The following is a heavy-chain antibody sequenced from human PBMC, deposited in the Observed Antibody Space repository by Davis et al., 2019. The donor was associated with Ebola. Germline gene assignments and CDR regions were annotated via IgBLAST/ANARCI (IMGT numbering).Heavy chain of an antibody. CDR1: GGSIINTAYY. Sequence: PSETLSPTCTVSGGSIINTAYYWAWIRHPPGKGLEWIGLTNYSGRPYYRASLKGRFAISVDTSQNQFSLTLNSVTAADTAIYCCARHSHWIWAWLDPWGQGTLVTVSS. CDR3: ARHSHWIWAWLDP. CDR2: TNYSGRP. V-gene: IGHV4-39*01. D-gene: IGHD2-2*03. J-gene: IGHJ5*02.